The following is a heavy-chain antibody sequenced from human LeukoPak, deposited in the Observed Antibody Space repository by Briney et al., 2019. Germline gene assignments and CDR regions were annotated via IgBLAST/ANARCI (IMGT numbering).Heavy chain of an antibody. V-gene: IGHV1-8*03. Sequence: GASVKVSCKASGYSFTTYDINWVRQATGQGLEWMGWMNLKSGYTGYAQKFQGRVTITRDTFTSTVYMELSSLRSEDTAVYYCARVAGSIDYWGQGTLVTVSS. J-gene: IGHJ4*02. CDR3: ARVAGSIDY. D-gene: IGHD1-26*01. CDR2: MNLKSGYT. CDR1: GYSFTTYD.